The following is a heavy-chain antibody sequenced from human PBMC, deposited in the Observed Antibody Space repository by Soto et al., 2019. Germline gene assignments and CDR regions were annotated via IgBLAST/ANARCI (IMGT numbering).Heavy chain of an antibody. D-gene: IGHD7-27*01. CDR3: ARPWDYYYYSMDV. CDR1: GYTFAHYD. J-gene: IGHJ6*02. V-gene: IGHV1-18*04. Sequence: QIQLVQSGAAVKKPGASVKVSCQASGYTFAHYDIIWVRQAPGQGLEWMGWISGKNGNTNYAQEFQVRVTLTTDTSTSTAYMELRSLTSDDTAVYYCARPWDYYYYSMDVWGQGTTVTVS. CDR2: ISGKNGNT.